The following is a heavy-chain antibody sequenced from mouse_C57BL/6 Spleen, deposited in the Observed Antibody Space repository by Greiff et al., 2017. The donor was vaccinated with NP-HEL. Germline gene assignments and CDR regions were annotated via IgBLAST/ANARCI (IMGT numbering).Heavy chain of an antibody. D-gene: IGHD1-1*01. CDR1: GFTFSDYG. J-gene: IGHJ1*03. CDR2: ISSGSSTI. Sequence: EVNVVESGGGLVKPGGSLKLSCAASGFTFSDYGMHWVRQAPEKGLEWVAYISSGSSTIYYADTMKGRFTISRDNAKNTLFLQMTSLRSEDTAMYYCARPAITTVVAHFDVWGTGTTVTVSS. CDR3: ARPAITTVVAHFDV. V-gene: IGHV5-17*01.